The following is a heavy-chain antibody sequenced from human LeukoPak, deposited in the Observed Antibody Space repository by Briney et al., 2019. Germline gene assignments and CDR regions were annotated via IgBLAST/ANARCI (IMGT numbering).Heavy chain of an antibody. CDR2: ISAYNGNT. V-gene: IGHV1-18*01. J-gene: IGHJ6*03. CDR3: ARGNRYSSSWYQYYYMDV. CDR1: GYTFTSYD. Sequence: GASVKVSCKASGYTFTSYDINWVRQAPGQGLEWMGWISAYNGNTNYAQKLQGRVTMTTDTSTSTAYMELRSLRSDDTAVYYCARGNRYSSSWYQYYYMDVWGKGTTVTVSS. D-gene: IGHD6-13*01.